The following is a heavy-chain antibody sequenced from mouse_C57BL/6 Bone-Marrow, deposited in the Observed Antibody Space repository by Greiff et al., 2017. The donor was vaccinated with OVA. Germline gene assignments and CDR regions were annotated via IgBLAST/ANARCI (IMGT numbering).Heavy chain of an antibody. D-gene: IGHD1-1*01. V-gene: IGHV3-8*01. CDR3: ARYRAVVATDWYFDV. CDR2: ISYSGST. Sequence: EVKLMESGPGLAKPSQTLSLTCSVTGYSITSDYWNWIRKFPGNKLEYMGYISYSGSTYYNPSLKSRISITRDTSKNQYYLQLNSVTTEDTATYYCARYRAVVATDWYFDVWGTGTTGTVSS. CDR1: GYSITSDY. J-gene: IGHJ1*03.